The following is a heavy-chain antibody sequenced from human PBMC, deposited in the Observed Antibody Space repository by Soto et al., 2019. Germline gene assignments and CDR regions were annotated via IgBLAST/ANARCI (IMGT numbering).Heavy chain of an antibody. CDR3: TRGTHLGELSLSY. Sequence: GGSLRLSCAASGFTFSGSAMHWVRQASGKGLEWVGRIRSKANSYATAYAASVKGRFTISRDDSKNTAYLQMTSLKTEDTAVYYCTRGTHLGELSLSYWGQGTLVTVSS. D-gene: IGHD3-16*02. CDR2: IRSKANSYAT. CDR1: GFTFSGSA. V-gene: IGHV3-73*01. J-gene: IGHJ4*02.